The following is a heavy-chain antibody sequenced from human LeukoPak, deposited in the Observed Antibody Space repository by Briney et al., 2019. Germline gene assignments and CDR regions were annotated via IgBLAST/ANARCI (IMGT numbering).Heavy chain of an antibody. CDR1: GFTFSSYS. CDR2: ISSSSSYI. CDR3: ARWSGYYHILTGYFYYMDV. Sequence: GGSLRLSCAASGFTFSSYSMNWVRQAPGKGLEWVSSISSSSSYIYYADSVKGRFTISRDNANNSLYLQMNSLRAEDTAVYYCARWSGYYHILTGYFYYMDVWGKGNTVTISS. V-gene: IGHV3-21*01. D-gene: IGHD3-9*01. J-gene: IGHJ6*03.